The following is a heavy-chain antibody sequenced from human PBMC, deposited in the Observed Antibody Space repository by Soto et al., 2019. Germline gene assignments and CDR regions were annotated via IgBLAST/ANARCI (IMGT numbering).Heavy chain of an antibody. D-gene: IGHD2-15*01. CDR3: ARDESWPLYCSGGSCYRPWGNKYYYYYGMDV. J-gene: IGHJ6*02. CDR2: ISYDGSNK. V-gene: IGHV3-30-3*01. Sequence: GGSLRLSCAAYGFTFSSYAMHWVRQAPGKGLEWVAVISYDGSNKYYADSVKGRFTISRDNSKNTLYLQMNSLRAEDTAVYYCARDESWPLYCSGGSCYRPWGNKYYYYYGMDVWGQGTTVTVSS. CDR1: GFTFSSYA.